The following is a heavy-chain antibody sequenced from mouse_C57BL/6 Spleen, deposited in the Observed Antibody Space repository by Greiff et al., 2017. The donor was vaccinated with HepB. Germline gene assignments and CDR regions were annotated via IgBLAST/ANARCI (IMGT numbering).Heavy chain of an antibody. CDR3: ARSGLGGDFDY. J-gene: IGHJ2*01. D-gene: IGHD3-1*01. V-gene: IGHV1-54*01. CDR2: INPGSGGT. CDR1: GYAFTNYL. Sequence: VQGVESGAELVRPGTSVKVSCKASGYAFTNYLIEWVKQRPGQGLEWIGVINPGSGGTNYNEKFKGKATLTADKSSSTAYMQLSSLTSEDSAVYFCARSGLGGDFDYWGQGTTLTVSS.